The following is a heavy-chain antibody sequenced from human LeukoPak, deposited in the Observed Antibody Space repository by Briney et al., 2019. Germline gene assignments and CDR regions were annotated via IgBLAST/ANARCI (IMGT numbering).Heavy chain of an antibody. CDR3: ARGEDDYGATFST. CDR1: GFTFSSYW. V-gene: IGHV3-74*01. CDR2: INSDGSST. D-gene: IGHD4-17*01. Sequence: GGSLRLSCAASGFTFSSYWMHWVRQAPGKGLVWVSRINSDGSSTSYADSVKGRFTISRDNAKNTLYLQMNSLRAEDTAVYYCARGEDDYGATFSTWGQGPLVTV. J-gene: IGHJ5*02.